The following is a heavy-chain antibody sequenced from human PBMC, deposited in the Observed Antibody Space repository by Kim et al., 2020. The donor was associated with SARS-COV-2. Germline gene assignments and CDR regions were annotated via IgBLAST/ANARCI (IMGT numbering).Heavy chain of an antibody. CDR3: VRDDMAGSFDY. J-gene: IGHJ4*02. D-gene: IGHD6-19*01. CDR2: ISNHGNNT. Sequence: GGSLRLSCSASGFTFSRHDMNWVRHVPGKGLECVSLISNHGNNTRYTDSLNGRFTISRDNSENLLYLQMASLTAEDTAVYYCVRDDMAGSFDYWGQGTLGTVPS. CDR1: GFTFSRHD. V-gene: IGHV3-64D*09.